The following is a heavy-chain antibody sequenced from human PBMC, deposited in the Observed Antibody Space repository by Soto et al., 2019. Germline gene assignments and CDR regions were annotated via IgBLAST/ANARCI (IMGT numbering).Heavy chain of an antibody. Sequence: ASVKVSCKASGYTFTSYGISWVRQAPGQGLEWMGWISAYNGNTNYAQKLQGRVTMTTDTSTSTAYMELRSLRSDDTAVYYCARDVASGWYSETYFDYWGQGTLVTVSS. D-gene: IGHD6-19*01. J-gene: IGHJ4*02. CDR3: ARDVASGWYSETYFDY. CDR2: ISAYNGNT. CDR1: GYTFTSYG. V-gene: IGHV1-18*04.